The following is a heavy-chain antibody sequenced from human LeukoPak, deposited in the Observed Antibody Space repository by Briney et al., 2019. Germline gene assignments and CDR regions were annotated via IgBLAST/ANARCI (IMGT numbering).Heavy chain of an antibody. CDR3: ARDLGFSSPAPDAFDI. CDR1: GYTFTGYY. J-gene: IGHJ3*02. V-gene: IGHV1-2*02. CDR2: INPNSGGT. D-gene: IGHD2-2*01. Sequence: ASVKVSCKASGYTFTGYYMHWVRQGPGQGLEWMGWINPNSGGTNYAQKFQGRVTMTRDTSISTAYMELSRLRSDDTAVYYCARDLGFSSPAPDAFDIWGQGTMVTVSS.